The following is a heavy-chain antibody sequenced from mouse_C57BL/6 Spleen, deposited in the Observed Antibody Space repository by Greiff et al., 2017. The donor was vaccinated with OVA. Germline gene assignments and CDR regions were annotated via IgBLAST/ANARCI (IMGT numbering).Heavy chain of an antibody. CDR3: ARGGLLPDY. D-gene: IGHD1-1*01. J-gene: IGHJ2*01. CDR2: IDPSDSYT. V-gene: IGHV1-50*01. CDR1: GYTFTSYW. Sequence: VQLQQPGAELVKPGASVKLSCKASGYTFTSYWMQWVKQRPGQGLEWIGEIDPSDSYTNYNQKFKGKATLTVDTSSSTAYMQLSSLTSEDSAVYYCARGGLLPDYWGQGTTLTVSS.